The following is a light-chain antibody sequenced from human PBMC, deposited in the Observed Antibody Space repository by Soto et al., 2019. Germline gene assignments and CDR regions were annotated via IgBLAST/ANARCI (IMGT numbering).Light chain of an antibody. V-gene: IGKV4-1*01. Sequence: ILLTQSPDALSVSLGERATIHCKCVQLFLSSSKNKNSLAWYQQKPGQPPKLLIYWASSRESGVPDRFSGGGSGTDFTLTISSLQAEDVAVYYCQQYQIIPLTFGGGTKVDTK. CDR1: QLFLSSSKNKNS. J-gene: IGKJ4*01. CDR2: WAS. CDR3: QQYQIIPLT.